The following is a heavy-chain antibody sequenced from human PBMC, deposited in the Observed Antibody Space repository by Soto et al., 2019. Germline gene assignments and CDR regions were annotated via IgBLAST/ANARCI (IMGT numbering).Heavy chain of an antibody. D-gene: IGHD2-21*02. V-gene: IGHV3-74*01. Sequence: EVQLVESAGGLVQPGGSLRLSCAASGFTFSYYWMHWVRQAPGQGLVWVSRVHSDGSSTTYADSVKGRFTISRDNAKNTLYLQMSSLRAEDTAVYYCARGDRGAFDLWGHGTMVTVSS. CDR2: VHSDGSST. CDR1: GFTFSYYW. J-gene: IGHJ3*01. CDR3: ARGDRGAFDL.